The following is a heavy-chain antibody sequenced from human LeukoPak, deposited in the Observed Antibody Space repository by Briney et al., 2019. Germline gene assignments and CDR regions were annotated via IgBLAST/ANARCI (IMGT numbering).Heavy chain of an antibody. D-gene: IGHD5-12*01. CDR1: GYTFTSYD. Sequence: ASVKVSCKASGYTFTSYDVNWVRQATGQGLEWMGWMNPNSGNTGYAQKFQGRVTMTRNTSISTAYMELSSLRSEDTAVYYCARERGRVATIDYWGQGTLVTVSS. CDR2: MNPNSGNT. J-gene: IGHJ4*02. CDR3: ARERGRVATIDY. V-gene: IGHV1-8*01.